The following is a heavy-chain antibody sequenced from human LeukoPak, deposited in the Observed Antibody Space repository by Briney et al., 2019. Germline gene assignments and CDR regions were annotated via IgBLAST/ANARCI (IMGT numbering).Heavy chain of an antibody. CDR1: GFTFSSYW. CDR2: IKQDGSEK. V-gene: IGHV3-7*01. J-gene: IGHJ4*02. Sequence: GGSLRLSCVASGFTFSSYWMHWVRQAPGKGLEWVANIKQDGSEKYYVDSVKGRFTISRDNAKNSLFLQMNSLRAEDTAVYYCATKDGYNFDYWGQGTLVTVSS. CDR3: ATKDGYNFDY. D-gene: IGHD5-24*01.